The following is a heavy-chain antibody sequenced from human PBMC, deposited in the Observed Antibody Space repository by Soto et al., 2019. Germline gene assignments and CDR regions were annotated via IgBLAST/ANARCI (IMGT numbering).Heavy chain of an antibody. CDR1: GGSISSGGYY. CDR3: ARGGDEYSISSYNMDV. J-gene: IGHJ6*02. D-gene: IGHD6-6*01. Sequence: PSETLSLTCSVSGGSISSGGYYWSWIRQHPGEGLEWIGRVYTSGSTNYNPSLKSRVTMSVDTSKNQFSLKLTSVTAADTAVYYCARGGDEYSISSYNMDVWGQGTTVTVSS. V-gene: IGHV4-61*02. CDR2: VYTSGST.